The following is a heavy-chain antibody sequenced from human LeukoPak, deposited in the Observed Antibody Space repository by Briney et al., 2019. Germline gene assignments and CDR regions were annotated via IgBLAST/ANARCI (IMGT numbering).Heavy chain of an antibody. CDR3: ATAETDGSGSYFYFDY. V-gene: IGHV1-24*01. D-gene: IGHD3-10*01. CDR1: GYTLTELS. J-gene: IGHJ4*02. CDR2: FDPEDGET. Sequence: GALVKVSCKVSGYTLTELSMHWVRQAPGKGLEWMGGFDPEDGETIYAQKFQGRVTMTEDTSTDTTYMELSSLNSEDTAVYYCATAETDGSGSYFYFDYWGQGSLVTVSS.